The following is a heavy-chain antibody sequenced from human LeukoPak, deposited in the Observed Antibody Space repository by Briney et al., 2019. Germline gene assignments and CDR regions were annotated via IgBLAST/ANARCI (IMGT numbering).Heavy chain of an antibody. CDR3: ATSVI. V-gene: IGHV3-23*01. D-gene: IGHD2-21*01. CDR2: ISGRGDRT. J-gene: IGHJ4*02. Sequence: PGGSLRLSCAASGFTFSSYAMTWVRQAPGKGLEWVSVISGRGDRTYYADSVKGRFTISRDNAKNSLYLQMSSLRDEDTAVYYCATSVIRGQGTLVTVSS. CDR1: GFTFSSYA.